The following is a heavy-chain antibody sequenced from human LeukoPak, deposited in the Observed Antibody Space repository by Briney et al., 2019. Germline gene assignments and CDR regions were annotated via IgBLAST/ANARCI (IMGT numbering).Heavy chain of an antibody. V-gene: IGHV3-21*01. CDR1: GCTFSSYS. CDR3: ARDGDSLFDY. CDR2: ISSSSTYI. Sequence: GGSLRLSCAASGCTFSSYSMNWVRQAPGKGLEWVSSISSSSTYIYYADSVKGRFTISRDNAKNSLYLQMNSLRAEDTAVYYCARDGDSLFDYWGQGTLVTVSS. J-gene: IGHJ4*02. D-gene: IGHD6-13*01.